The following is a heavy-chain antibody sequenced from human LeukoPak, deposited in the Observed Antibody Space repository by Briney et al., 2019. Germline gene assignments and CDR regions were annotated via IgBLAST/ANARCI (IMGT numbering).Heavy chain of an antibody. CDR3: ARQSGYSPYLDY. CDR2: INPNSGGA. D-gene: IGHD3-22*01. V-gene: IGHV1-2*02. CDR1: GYTFTGSY. Sequence: ASVKVSCKASGYTFTGSYMHWVRQAPGQGLEWMGWINPNSGGANYAQNFQGRVTMTRDTSISTAYMELSRLRSDDTAVYYCARQSGYSPYLDYWGQGTLVTVSS. J-gene: IGHJ4*02.